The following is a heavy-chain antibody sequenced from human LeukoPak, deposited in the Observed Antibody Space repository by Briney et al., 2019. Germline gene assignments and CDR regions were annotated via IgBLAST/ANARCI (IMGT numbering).Heavy chain of an antibody. D-gene: IGHD3-22*01. V-gene: IGHV4-59*08. CDR2: IYYSGST. Sequence: PSKTLSLTCTVSGGSISSYYWSWIRQPPGKGLEWIGYIYYSGSTNYNPSLKSRVTISVDTSKNQFSLKLSSVTAADTAVYYCARHGIYDSSGYPSWGQGTLVTVSS. CDR3: ARHGIYDSSGYPS. CDR1: GGSISSYY. J-gene: IGHJ5*02.